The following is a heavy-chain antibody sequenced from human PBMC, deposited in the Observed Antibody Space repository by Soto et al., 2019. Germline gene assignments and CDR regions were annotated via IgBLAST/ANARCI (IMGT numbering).Heavy chain of an antibody. CDR3: AKDSSIVGAINPGPFDY. D-gene: IGHD1-26*01. Sequence: PGGSLRLSCAASGFTFSSYGMHWVRQAPGKGLEWVAVISYDGSNKYYADSVKGRFTISRDNSKNTLYLQMNSLRAEDTAVYYCAKDSSIVGAINPGPFDYWGQGTLVTVSS. V-gene: IGHV3-30*18. CDR1: GFTFSSYG. J-gene: IGHJ4*02. CDR2: ISYDGSNK.